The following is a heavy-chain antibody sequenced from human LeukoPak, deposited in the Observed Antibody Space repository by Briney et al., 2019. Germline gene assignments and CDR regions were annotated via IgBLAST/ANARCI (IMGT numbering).Heavy chain of an antibody. Sequence: GASVKVSCKASGGTFSSYAISWVRQAPGQGLEWMGGIIPIFGTANYAQKFQGRVTITTDESTSTAYMELSSLRSEDTAVYYCARAYFWSGYSNYFDYWGQGTLVTVSS. J-gene: IGHJ4*02. V-gene: IGHV1-69*05. CDR1: GGTFSSYA. D-gene: IGHD3-3*01. CDR3: ARAYFWSGYSNYFDY. CDR2: IIPIFGTA.